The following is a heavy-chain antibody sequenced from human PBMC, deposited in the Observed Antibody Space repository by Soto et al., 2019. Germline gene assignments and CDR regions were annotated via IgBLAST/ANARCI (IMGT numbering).Heavy chain of an antibody. Sequence: QVQLRESGPGLVRPSQTLSLTCTVTGGSITSGDYYWSWIRQSPGKGLEWIGYKYHSGSPYYNPSLRSRVTIAVDTAREQFSLSLTSVTAADTAVYYWARTGGEVAFNIWGQGTMVTVSS. CDR1: GGSITSGDYY. D-gene: IGHD3-16*01. J-gene: IGHJ3*02. CDR3: ARTGGEVAFNI. CDR2: KYHSGSP. V-gene: IGHV4-30-4*01.